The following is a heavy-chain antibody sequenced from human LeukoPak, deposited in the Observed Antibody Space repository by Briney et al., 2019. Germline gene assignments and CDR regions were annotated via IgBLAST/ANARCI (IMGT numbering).Heavy chain of an antibody. D-gene: IGHD3-10*01. CDR3: ARDDLSGSGSPLDY. Sequence: GGSLRLSCAASGFTFSSYSMNWVRQAPGKGLEWVSSISSSGSYIYYADSVKGRFTISRDNAKNSLYLQMNSLRAEDTAVYYCARDDLSGSGSPLDYWGQGTLVTVSS. CDR1: GFTFSSYS. J-gene: IGHJ4*02. CDR2: ISSSGSYI. V-gene: IGHV3-21*01.